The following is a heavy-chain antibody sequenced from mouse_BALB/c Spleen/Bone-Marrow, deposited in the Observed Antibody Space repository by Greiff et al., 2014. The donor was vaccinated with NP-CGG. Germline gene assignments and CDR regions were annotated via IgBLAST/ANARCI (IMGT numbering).Heavy chain of an antibody. CDR3: VRDWDFDY. CDR1: GFTFNTYA. CDR2: IRSKSHNYAT. V-gene: IGHV10-1*02. J-gene: IGHJ2*01. Sequence: EVHLVESGGGLGQPKGSLKVSCAASGFTFNTYAMNWVRQAPGKGLEWVARIRSKSHNYATFYADPVKDRFTISRDDSLNMLYLQMNNLKTEDTAMYYCVRDWDFDYWGQGTTLTVSS. D-gene: IGHD4-1*01.